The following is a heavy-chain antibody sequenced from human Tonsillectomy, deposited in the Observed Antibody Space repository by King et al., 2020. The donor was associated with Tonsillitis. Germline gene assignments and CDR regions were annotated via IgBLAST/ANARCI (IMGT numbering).Heavy chain of an antibody. CDR2: ISYDGSNK. CDR3: AREYGIGHGYYGLFRP. D-gene: IGHD2/OR15-2a*01. CDR1: GFTFSYFA. Sequence: QLVQSGGGVVQPGRSLRLSCAASGFTFSYFAIHWVRQAPGKGLEWVAVISYDGSNKDYADSVKGRFTISRDNSENTLDLQMDSLRVEDTAVYYCAREYGIGHGYYGLFRPWGQGTLVTVSS. V-gene: IGHV3-30*01. J-gene: IGHJ5*02.